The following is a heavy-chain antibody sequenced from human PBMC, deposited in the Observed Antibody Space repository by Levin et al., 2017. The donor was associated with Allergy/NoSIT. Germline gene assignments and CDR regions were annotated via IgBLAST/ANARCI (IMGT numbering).Heavy chain of an antibody. J-gene: IGHJ4*02. V-gene: IGHV1-69*02. CDR2: IIPILGIA. D-gene: IGHD4-17*01. CDR3: ARHQNYGDHEIDY. Sequence: SVKVSCKASGGTFSSYTISWVRQAPGQGLEWMGRIIPILGIANYAQKFQGRVTITADKSTSTAYMELSSLRSEDTAVYYCARHQNYGDHEIDYWGQGTLVTVSS. CDR1: GGTFSSYT.